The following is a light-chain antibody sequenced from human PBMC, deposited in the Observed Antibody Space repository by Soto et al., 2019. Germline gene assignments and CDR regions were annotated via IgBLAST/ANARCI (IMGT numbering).Light chain of an antibody. V-gene: IGLV2-18*01. Sequence: QSALTQPPSVSGSPGQSVTISCTGTSSDVGSYNRVSWYQQPPGTAPKLMIYVVSNRPSGVPDRFSGSKSGNTASLTISGLQAEDEADYYCSLYTSSSTWVFGGGTKLTVL. CDR1: SSDVGSYNR. CDR3: SLYTSSSTWV. J-gene: IGLJ3*02. CDR2: VVS.